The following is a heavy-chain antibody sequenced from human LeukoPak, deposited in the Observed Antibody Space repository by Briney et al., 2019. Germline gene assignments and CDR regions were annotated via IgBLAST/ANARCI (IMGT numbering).Heavy chain of an antibody. D-gene: IGHD7-27*01. J-gene: IGHJ3*02. CDR3: ARKTGGSLDI. V-gene: IGHV3-48*01. CDR1: GFTFSSTS. Sequence: GGSLRLSCAASGFTFSSTSMNWVRQAPGKGLEWVTYISSSSSTIFYTDSVKGRFTISRDNAKNSLYLEMNSLRAEDTAVYYCARKTGGSLDIWGQGTMVTVSS. CDR2: ISSSSSTI.